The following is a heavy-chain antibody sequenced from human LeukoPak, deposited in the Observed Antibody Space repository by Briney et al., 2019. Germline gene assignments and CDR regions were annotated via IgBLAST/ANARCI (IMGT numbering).Heavy chain of an antibody. D-gene: IGHD6-6*01. CDR3: ARPDSSSRIYYYYMDV. V-gene: IGHV3-9*01. CDR2: ISWNSGSI. CDR1: EFTFDDYA. J-gene: IGHJ6*03. Sequence: GGSLRLSCAASEFTFDDYAMHWVPQAPGKGLEWVSGISWNSGSIGYADSVKGRFPISRDNAKNSLYLQMNSLRAEDTAVYYCARPDSSSRIYYYYMDVWGKGTTVTVSS.